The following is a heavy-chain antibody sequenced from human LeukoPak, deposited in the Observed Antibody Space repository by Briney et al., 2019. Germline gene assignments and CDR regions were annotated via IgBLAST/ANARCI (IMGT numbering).Heavy chain of an antibody. Sequence: GGSLRLSCAASGFTFSSYAVHWVRQAPGKGLEWVAVISYDGSNKYYADSVKGRFTISRDNSKNTLYLQMNSLRAEDTAVYYCAKGGYCSGGSCYPRWFDPWGQGTLVTVSS. CDR1: GFTFSSYA. D-gene: IGHD2-15*01. V-gene: IGHV3-30-3*01. J-gene: IGHJ5*02. CDR2: ISYDGSNK. CDR3: AKGGYCSGGSCYPRWFDP.